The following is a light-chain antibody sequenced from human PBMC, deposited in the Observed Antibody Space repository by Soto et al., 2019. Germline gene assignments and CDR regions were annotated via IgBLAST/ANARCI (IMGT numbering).Light chain of an antibody. CDR1: QSVNSK. CDR3: QQRSSWIT. V-gene: IGKV3-11*01. CDR2: DAS. Sequence: EIVMTQSPATLSVSPGERVSLSCRASQSVNSKLAWYQQKPGQAPRLLIYDASNRATGIPARFSGSGSATDFTLIISSLEPEDFAVYYCQQRSSWITFGQGTRLEIK. J-gene: IGKJ5*01.